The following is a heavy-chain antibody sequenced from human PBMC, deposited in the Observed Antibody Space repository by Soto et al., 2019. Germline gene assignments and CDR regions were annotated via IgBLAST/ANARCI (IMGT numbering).Heavy chain of an antibody. CDR2: FIPVFTTA. J-gene: IGHJ3*02. CDR1: GGSFSTYG. V-gene: IGHV1-69*01. Sequence: QVQLVQSGAEVKKPGSSVKVSCKAYGGSFSTYGISWVRQAPGQGLEWMGGFIPVFTTAKYAQKFQGRVSITADESTDTAYMELSSLRSEDTAVYFCARDGVDVSRTTVRHGALDIWGQGTVVTVSS. CDR3: ARDGVDVSRTTVRHGALDI. D-gene: IGHD4-17*01.